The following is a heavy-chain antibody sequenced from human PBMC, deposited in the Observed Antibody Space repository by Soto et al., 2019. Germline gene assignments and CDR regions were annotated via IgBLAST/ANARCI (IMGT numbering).Heavy chain of an antibody. Sequence: GGSLRLSCAASGFTFSSYAMSWVRQAPGKGLEWVSAISGSGGSTYYADSVRGRFTISRDNSKNTLYLQMNSLRAEDTAVYYCAKAIAADVYGMDVWGQGTTVTVSS. J-gene: IGHJ6*02. V-gene: IGHV3-23*01. CDR3: AKAIAADVYGMDV. CDR1: GFTFSSYA. CDR2: ISGSGGST. D-gene: IGHD6-13*01.